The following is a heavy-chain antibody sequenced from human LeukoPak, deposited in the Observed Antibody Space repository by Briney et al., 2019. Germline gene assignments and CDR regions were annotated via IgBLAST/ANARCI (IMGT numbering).Heavy chain of an antibody. Sequence: GGPLRLSCAASGFTFSGYAMSWVRQAPGKGLEWVSAISGSGGSTYYADSVKGRFTISRDNSKNTLYLQMNSLRAEDTAVYYCAKARGWSSSWYWFDPWGQGTLVTVSS. CDR1: GFTFSGYA. J-gene: IGHJ5*02. CDR3: AKARGWSSSWYWFDP. CDR2: ISGSGGST. V-gene: IGHV3-23*01. D-gene: IGHD6-13*01.